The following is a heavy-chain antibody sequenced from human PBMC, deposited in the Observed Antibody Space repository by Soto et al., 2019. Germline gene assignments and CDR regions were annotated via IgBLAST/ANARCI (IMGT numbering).Heavy chain of an antibody. CDR2: INPSGGST. J-gene: IGHJ4*02. CDR1: GYTFTNYN. CDR3: AKDQGYCSGGTCYWCED. D-gene: IGHD2-15*01. V-gene: IGHV1-46*01. Sequence: QVQLVQSGAEVKKPGASVKVSCKASGYTFTNYNIHWVRQAPGQGLEWMGIINPSGGSTVYAQKFQGRVTMTRDTSTSTLYLGLSSLRSEDTAVYYCAKDQGYCSGGTCYWCEDWGQGTQVTVSS.